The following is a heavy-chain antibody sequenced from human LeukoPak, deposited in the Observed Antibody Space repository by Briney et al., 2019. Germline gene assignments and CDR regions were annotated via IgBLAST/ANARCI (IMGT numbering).Heavy chain of an antibody. V-gene: IGHV4-59*08. CDR2: VYYTGST. Sequence: SETLSLTCTVSGGXISNYYWSWIRQPPGKGLEWIGYVYYTGSTNYNPSLKSRVTMFEDKSENQFSLRLYSVTVADTAVYYCARHFAYSSSSYLDYWGQGSMVTVSS. CDR1: GGXISNYY. J-gene: IGHJ4*02. CDR3: ARHFAYSSSSYLDY. D-gene: IGHD6-6*01.